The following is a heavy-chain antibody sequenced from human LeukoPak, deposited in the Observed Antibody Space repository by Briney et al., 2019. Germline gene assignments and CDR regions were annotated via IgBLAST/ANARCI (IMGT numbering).Heavy chain of an antibody. CDR1: GFTFSNYA. CDR3: AREPYSSGWYFSYYFDY. J-gene: IGHJ4*02. D-gene: IGHD6-19*01. Sequence: GGSLRLSCAASGFTFSNYAMHWVRQAPGKGLEWVAVISYDGSNKYYANSVKGRFTISRDNSKNTLYLQMNSLRAEDTAVYYCAREPYSSGWYFSYYFDYWGQGTLVTVSS. CDR2: ISYDGSNK. V-gene: IGHV3-30-3*01.